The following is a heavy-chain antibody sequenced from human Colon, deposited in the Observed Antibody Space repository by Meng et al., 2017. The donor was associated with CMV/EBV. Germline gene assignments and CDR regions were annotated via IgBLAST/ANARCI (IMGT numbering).Heavy chain of an antibody. D-gene: IGHD1-26*01. CDR3: ARGYSGTSS. CDR2: IYSGGST. V-gene: IGHV3-66*01. Sequence: VEFGGDFVQPGGSLRLSCAASGFTVISTHMSWVRQAPGKGLEWVSVIYSGGSTFYADSVKGKFTISRDNSKNTLYLQMNSLSAEDTAVYYCARGYSGTSSWGQGTLVTVSS. J-gene: IGHJ4*02. CDR1: GFTVISTH.